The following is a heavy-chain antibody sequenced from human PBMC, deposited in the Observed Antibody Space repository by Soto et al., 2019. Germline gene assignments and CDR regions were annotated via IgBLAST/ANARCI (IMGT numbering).Heavy chain of an antibody. CDR1: GDSVSGVGFH. J-gene: IGHJ4*02. Sequence: PSWTLSLSFTVSGDSVSGVGFHWAWLRGPPWKGLELIGYIYNGGSTYYRPSLESRMHMSLDATRNHYYLRLTSVTAAETAVYFCARAPVRLDKISYFDYWGQGKLVTVSS. V-gene: IGHV4-30-4*01. D-gene: IGHD3-3*01. CDR2: IYNGGST. CDR3: ARAPVRLDKISYFDY.